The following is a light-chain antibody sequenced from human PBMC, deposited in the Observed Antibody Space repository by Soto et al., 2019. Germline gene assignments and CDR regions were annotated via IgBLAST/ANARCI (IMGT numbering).Light chain of an antibody. CDR2: GAV. Sequence: EVVMTQSPVTLSVSPGERATLSCRASQSVGGDLAWYQQNPGQTPRLLIYGAVTRATGVAARFSGAGSGTEFTLTVDSLQSEDVAIYYCQQYNTWPRTFGPGTKLDI. CDR3: QQYNTWPRT. J-gene: IGKJ2*01. CDR1: QSVGGD. V-gene: IGKV3-15*01.